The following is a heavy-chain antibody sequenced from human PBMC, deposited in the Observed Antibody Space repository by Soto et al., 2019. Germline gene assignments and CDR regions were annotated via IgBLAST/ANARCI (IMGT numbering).Heavy chain of an antibody. CDR2: MYYGGRT. CDR1: GGSVSSYY. J-gene: IGHJ5*02. V-gene: IGHV4-59*02. D-gene: IGHD2-15*01. CDR3: ARGTPSPLIVRSSRGPWFDP. Sequence: SETLSLTCTVSGGSVSSYYWSWIRQPPGKGLEWIGYMYYGGRTNYNPSLKSRVTISVDTSKMQVSLKLSSVTAADTAVYFCARGTPSPLIVRSSRGPWFDPWGQGALVTVSS.